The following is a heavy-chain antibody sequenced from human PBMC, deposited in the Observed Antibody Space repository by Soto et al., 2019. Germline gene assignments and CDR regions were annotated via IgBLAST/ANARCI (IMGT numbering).Heavy chain of an antibody. D-gene: IGHD2-15*01. Sequence: GGSLRLSCAASGFTFSSYGMHWVRQAPGKGLEWVAVIWYDGSNKYYADSVKGRFTISRDNSKNTLYLQMNSLRAEDTAVYYCARDQGDIVVVVAALDYWGQGTLVTVSS. CDR3: ARDQGDIVVVVAALDY. CDR2: IWYDGSNK. V-gene: IGHV3-33*01. J-gene: IGHJ4*02. CDR1: GFTFSSYG.